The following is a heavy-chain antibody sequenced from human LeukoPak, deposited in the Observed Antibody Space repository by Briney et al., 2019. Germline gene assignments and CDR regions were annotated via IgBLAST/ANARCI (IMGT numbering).Heavy chain of an antibody. CDR3: AKIASGSNTDY. CDR2: TSNTGGTT. CDR1: GFTFSSYA. D-gene: IGHD3-10*01. J-gene: IGHJ4*02. V-gene: IGHV3-23*01. Sequence: PGGSLRLSCAASGFTFSSYAMSWVRQAPGKGLEWVSSTSNTGGTTYYGDSVKGRFTMSRDNSKSTLFLQMHSLRADDTAIYYCAKIASGSNTDYWGQGTRVTVSS.